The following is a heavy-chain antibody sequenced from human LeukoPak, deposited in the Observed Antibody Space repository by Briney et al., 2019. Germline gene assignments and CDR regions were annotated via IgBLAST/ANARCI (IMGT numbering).Heavy chain of an antibody. V-gene: IGHV3-66*01. Sequence: GGSLRLSCAASGFTVSSNYMSWVRQAPGKGLEWVSVIYSGGSTYYADSVKGRFTISRDNSKNTLYLQMNSLRAEDTAVYYCAKSRWQWLGPPSLDYWGQGTLVTVSS. CDR2: IYSGGST. J-gene: IGHJ4*02. D-gene: IGHD6-19*01. CDR3: AKSRWQWLGPPSLDY. CDR1: GFTVSSNY.